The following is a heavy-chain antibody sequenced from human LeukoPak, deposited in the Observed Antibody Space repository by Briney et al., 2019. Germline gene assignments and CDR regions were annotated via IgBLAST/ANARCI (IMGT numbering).Heavy chain of an antibody. CDR3: AKGVYSSSWLFFDY. CDR1: GFTFSSNW. CDR2: IKQDGSEK. Sequence: GGSLRLSCAASGFTFSSNWMTWVRQAPGKGLEWVANIKQDGSEKYYADSVKGRFTISRDNAKNSLYLQMNSLRAEDMALYYCAKGVYSSSWLFFDYWGQGTLVTVSS. V-gene: IGHV3-7*03. J-gene: IGHJ4*02. D-gene: IGHD6-13*01.